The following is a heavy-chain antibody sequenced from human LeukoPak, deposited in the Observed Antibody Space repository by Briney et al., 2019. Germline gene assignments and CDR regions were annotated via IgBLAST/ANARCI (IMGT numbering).Heavy chain of an antibody. CDR3: ARNLIPEQLVLNF. Sequence: SETLSLTCTVSNDSISNYYWNWIRQAPGKGLEWIGYIYYTGSTSKNPSLKSRVTMSVDTSKNQFSLNLKSVTPEDTAVYYCARNLIPEQLVLNFWGQGILVTVSS. CDR1: NDSISNYY. V-gene: IGHV4-59*01. J-gene: IGHJ4*02. D-gene: IGHD6-13*01. CDR2: IYYTGST.